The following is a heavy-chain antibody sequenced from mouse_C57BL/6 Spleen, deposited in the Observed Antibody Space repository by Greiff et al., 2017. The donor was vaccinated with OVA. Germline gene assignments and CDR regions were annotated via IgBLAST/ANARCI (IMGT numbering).Heavy chain of an antibody. J-gene: IGHJ4*01. CDR3: ARDHYSNAMDY. Sequence: EVQLVESGPGLVKPSQSLSLTCSVTGYSITSGYYWNWIRQFPGNKLEWMGYISYDGSNNYNPSLKNRISITRDTSKNQFFLKLNSVTTEDTATYYCARDHYSNAMDYWGQGTSVTGSS. CDR1: GYSITSGYY. V-gene: IGHV3-6*01. D-gene: IGHD2-5*01. CDR2: ISYDGSN.